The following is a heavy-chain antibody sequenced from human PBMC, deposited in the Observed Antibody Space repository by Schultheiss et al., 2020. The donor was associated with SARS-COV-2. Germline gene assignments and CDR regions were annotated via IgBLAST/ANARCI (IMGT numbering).Heavy chain of an antibody. Sequence: GGSLRLSCAASGFSFSSYEMNWVRQAPGKGLEWVSYISSSGTTMFYTDSVKGRFTISRDNAKNSLYLQMNSLRADDTAVYYCAREPETRRDRPHDYFDHWGQGTLVTVSS. CDR3: AREPETRRDRPHDYFDH. V-gene: IGHV3-48*03. CDR1: GFSFSSYE. CDR2: ISSSGTTM. J-gene: IGHJ4*02. D-gene: IGHD1-14*01.